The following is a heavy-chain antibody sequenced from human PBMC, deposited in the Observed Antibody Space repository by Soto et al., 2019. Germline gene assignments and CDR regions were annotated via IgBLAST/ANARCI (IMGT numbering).Heavy chain of an antibody. J-gene: IGHJ4*01. D-gene: IGHD3-3*01. V-gene: IGHV3-30*18. CDR2: ISNDGRNK. Sequence: QVQLVESGGGVVQPGRSLRLSCAASGFTFSSYGMHWVRQGPGKGLEWVAVISNDGRNKYYADSVKGRFTISRDNSNNTLYLQMNGLLIEDAAEYHCAKADRQGSFGVVVVDYWGQGILVTVSS. CDR3: AKADRQGSFGVVVVDY. CDR1: GFTFSSYG.